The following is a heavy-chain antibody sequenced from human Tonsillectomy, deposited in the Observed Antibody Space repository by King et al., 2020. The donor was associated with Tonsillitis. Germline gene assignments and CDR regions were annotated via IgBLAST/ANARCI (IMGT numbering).Heavy chain of an antibody. CDR1: GFTFSSYS. Sequence: VQLVESGGGLVQPGGSLRLSCAASGFTFSSYSMNWARQAPGKGLEWVSYISSSSSTIYYADSVKGRFTISRDNAKNSLYLQMNSLRAEDTAVYYCARNCGYYYDSSGYYPGADWGQGTLVTVSS. V-gene: IGHV3-48*01. CDR2: ISSSSSTI. CDR3: ARNCGYYYDSSGYYPGAD. D-gene: IGHD3-22*01. J-gene: IGHJ4*02.